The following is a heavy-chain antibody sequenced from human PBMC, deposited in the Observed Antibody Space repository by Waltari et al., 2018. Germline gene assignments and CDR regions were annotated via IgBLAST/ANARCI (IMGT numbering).Heavy chain of an antibody. CDR3: ARDEGYYYDNSGYYSFDY. D-gene: IGHD3-22*01. V-gene: IGHV1-18*01. J-gene: IGHJ4*02. CDR1: GYTFTSYG. CDR2: ISAYNGNT. Sequence: QVQLVQSGAEVKKPGASVKVSCKASGYTFTSYGIGWVRQAPGQGLEWMGWISAYNGNTNYAQKLQGRVSMTTDTSTSTAYMELRSLRSDDTAVYYCARDEGYYYDNSGYYSFDYWGQGTLVTVSS.